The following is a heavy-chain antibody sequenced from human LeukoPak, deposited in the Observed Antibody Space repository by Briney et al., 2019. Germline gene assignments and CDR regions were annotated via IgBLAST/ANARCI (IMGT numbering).Heavy chain of an antibody. Sequence: GGSLRLSCAASGFTFSSYAMPWVRQAPGKGLEWVAVISYDGSNKYYADSVKGRFTISRDNSKNTLYLQMNSLRAEDTAVYYCARDRGEDCSSTSCYTYGMDVWGQGTTVTVSS. CDR1: GFTFSSYA. J-gene: IGHJ6*02. CDR3: ARDRGEDCSSTSCYTYGMDV. V-gene: IGHV3-30-3*01. D-gene: IGHD2-2*01. CDR2: ISYDGSNK.